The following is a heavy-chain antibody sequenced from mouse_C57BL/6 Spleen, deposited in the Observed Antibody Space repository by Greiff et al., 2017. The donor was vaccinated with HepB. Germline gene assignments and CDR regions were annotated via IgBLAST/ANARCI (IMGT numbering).Heavy chain of an antibody. CDR1: GFSLTSYG. CDR3: ARRASYGSSYDYAMDY. D-gene: IGHD1-1*01. Sequence: VQLQESGPGLVAPSQSLSITCTVSGFSLTSYGVHWVRQPPGKGLEWLVVIWSDGSTTYNSALKSRLSISKDNSKSQGFLKMNSLQTDDTAMYYCARRASYGSSYDYAMDYWGQGTSVTVSS. CDR2: IWSDGST. V-gene: IGHV2-6*03. J-gene: IGHJ4*01.